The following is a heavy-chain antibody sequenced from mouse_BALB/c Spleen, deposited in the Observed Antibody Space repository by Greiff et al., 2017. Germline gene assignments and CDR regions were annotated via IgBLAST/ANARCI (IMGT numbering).Heavy chain of an antibody. V-gene: IGHV1S36*01. CDR1: GYTFTSYW. CDR2: IDPNSGGT. D-gene: IGHD1-1*01. CDR3: TRGPSTVVATGAMDY. Sequence: VQLQQPGAELVKPGASVKLSCKASGYTFTSYWMHWVKQRPGRGLEWIGRIDPNSGGTKYNEKFKSKATLTVDKPSSTAYMQLSSLTSEDSAVYYCTRGPSTVVATGAMDYWGQGTSVTVSS. J-gene: IGHJ4*01.